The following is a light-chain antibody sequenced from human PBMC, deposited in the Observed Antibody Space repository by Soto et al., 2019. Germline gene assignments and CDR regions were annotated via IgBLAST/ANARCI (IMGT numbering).Light chain of an antibody. V-gene: IGKV4-1*01. CDR3: QQYYPTQMYT. Sequence: DIVMTQSPDSLAVSLGERATINCKSSQSVLHSSNNKNYLAWYQQKPGLSPRLLIYWASTREAGVPDRFSGSGSGTDFTLTISSLQAEDVAVYYCQQYYPTQMYTFGQGTKLEIK. CDR1: QSVLHSSNNKNY. J-gene: IGKJ2*01. CDR2: WAS.